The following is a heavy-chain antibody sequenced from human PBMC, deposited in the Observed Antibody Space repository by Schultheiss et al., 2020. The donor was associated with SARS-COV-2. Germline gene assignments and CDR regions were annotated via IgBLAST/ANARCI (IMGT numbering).Heavy chain of an antibody. V-gene: IGHV3-64*04. J-gene: IGHJ6*02. Sequence: GGSLRLSCSASGFTFSSYTMHWVRQAPGKGLEYVSAISSNGGSTYYADSVKGRFTISRDNSKNTLYLQMNSLRAEDTAVYYCARDRAGAAIGGGMDVWGRGTTVTVSS. CDR3: ARDRAGAAIGGGMDV. CDR1: GFTFSSYT. CDR2: ISSNGGST. D-gene: IGHD6-13*01.